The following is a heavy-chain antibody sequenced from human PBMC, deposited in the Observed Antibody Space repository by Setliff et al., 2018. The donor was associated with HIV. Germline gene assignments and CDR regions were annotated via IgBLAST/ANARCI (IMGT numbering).Heavy chain of an antibody. J-gene: IGHJ3*02. CDR1: GYTFTSYA. D-gene: IGHD6-13*01. Sequence: ASVKVSCKASGYTFTSYAMHWVRQAPGQRLEWMGWINAGNGNTKYSQKFQGRVTITRDTSASTAYMELSSLRSEDTAVYYCARAGYSSSWCDNAFDIWGQGTMVTVSS. CDR3: ARAGYSSSWCDNAFDI. CDR2: INAGNGNT. V-gene: IGHV1-3*01.